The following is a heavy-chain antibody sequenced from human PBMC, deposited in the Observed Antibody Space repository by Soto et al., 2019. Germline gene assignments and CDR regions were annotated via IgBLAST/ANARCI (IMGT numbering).Heavy chain of an antibody. V-gene: IGHV3-21*01. D-gene: IGHD2-21*02. CDR1: EFSFSSDS. J-gene: IGHJ6*02. CDR3: AREETAWPLAYNIDV. CDR2: ISSRGDT. Sequence: GGPLRLWCAASEFSFSSDSINWVRQAPGKGLEWVSSISSRGDTYYADSVKGRFTISRDNAKNSVSLQMDSLRAEDAAVYYCAREETAWPLAYNIDVWGQGTAVTVSS.